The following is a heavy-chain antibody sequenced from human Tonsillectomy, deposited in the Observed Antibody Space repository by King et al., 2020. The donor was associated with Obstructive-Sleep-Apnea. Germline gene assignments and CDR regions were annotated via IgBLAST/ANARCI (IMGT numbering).Heavy chain of an antibody. CDR2: ISSSSSTI. V-gene: IGHV3-48*04. CDR1: GFTFRSYS. D-gene: IGHD6-19*01. Sequence: VQLVESGGGLVQPGGSLRLSCAASGFTFRSYSMNWVRPAPGEGLEWGSYISSSSSTIYYADSVKGRFTISRDNAKNSLYLQMNSLRAEDTAVYYCARDRGIAVAGSAFDIWGQGTMVTVSS. J-gene: IGHJ3*02. CDR3: ARDRGIAVAGSAFDI.